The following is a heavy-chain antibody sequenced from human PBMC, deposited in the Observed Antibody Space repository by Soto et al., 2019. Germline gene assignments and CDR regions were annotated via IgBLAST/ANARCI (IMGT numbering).Heavy chain of an antibody. V-gene: IGHV5-51*01. CDR3: AGGGVRGVITRTRDYYGMDV. J-gene: IGHJ6*02. D-gene: IGHD3-10*01. Sequence: GESLRISCKGSGYSFTSYWIGWVRQMPGKGLECMGIIYPGDSDTRYSPSFQGQVTISADKSISTAYLQWSSLKASDTAMYYCAGGGVRGVITRTRDYYGMDVWGQGTTVTVSS. CDR2: IYPGDSDT. CDR1: GYSFTSYW.